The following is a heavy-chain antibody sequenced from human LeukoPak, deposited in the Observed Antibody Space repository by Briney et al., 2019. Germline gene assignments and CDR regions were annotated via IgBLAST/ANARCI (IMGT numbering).Heavy chain of an antibody. CDR2: ISSAGTII. Sequence: GGSLRLSCAASGFTFGTYSMHWVRQAPGKGLEWVAIISSAGTIINYADSVKGRFSISRDNSKNTLYPQMDSLRVEDTAVYYCAKDHRWLVDYWGQGSLVTVSS. CDR1: GFTFGTYS. J-gene: IGHJ4*02. CDR3: AKDHRWLVDY. V-gene: IGHV3-30-3*02. D-gene: IGHD6-19*01.